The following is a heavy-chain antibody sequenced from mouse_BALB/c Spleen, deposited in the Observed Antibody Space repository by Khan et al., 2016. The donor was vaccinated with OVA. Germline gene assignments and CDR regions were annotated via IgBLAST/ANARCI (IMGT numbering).Heavy chain of an antibody. Sequence: QIQLVQSGPELKKPGETVRISCKASGYTFTTAGMQWVQKMPGKGLKWIGWINTHSGVPKYAEDFKGRFAFSLETSANTAYLQITNLKNEDTATDFCARGGAAYYRNDGGAMEYWGQGPSVTVSS. D-gene: IGHD2-14*01. V-gene: IGHV9-4*02. J-gene: IGHJ4*01. CDR1: GYTFTTAG. CDR3: ARGGAAYYRNDGGAMEY. CDR2: INTHSGVP.